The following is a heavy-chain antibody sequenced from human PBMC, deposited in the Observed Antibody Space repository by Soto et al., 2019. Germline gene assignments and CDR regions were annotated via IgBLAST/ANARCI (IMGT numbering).Heavy chain of an antibody. Sequence: GESLKISCKGSGYSFTSYWIGWVRQMPGKGLEWMGIIYPGDSDTRYSPSFQGQVTISADKSISTAYLQWSSLKASDTAMYYCARPHQDSSGYRQVGFDYWGQGTLVTVSS. V-gene: IGHV5-51*01. D-gene: IGHD3-22*01. J-gene: IGHJ4*02. CDR2: IYPGDSDT. CDR3: ARPHQDSSGYRQVGFDY. CDR1: GYSFTSYW.